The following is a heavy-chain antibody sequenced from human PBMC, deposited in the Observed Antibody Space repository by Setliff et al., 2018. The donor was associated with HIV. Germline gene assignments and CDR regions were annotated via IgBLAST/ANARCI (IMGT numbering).Heavy chain of an antibody. CDR3: AREIGDDYDSSGYYPPTDYYYGMDV. CDR1: GGSFSSYG. J-gene: IGHJ6*02. V-gene: IGHV1-18*01. Sequence: GASVKVSCKASGGSFSSYGVSWVRQAPGQRLEWMGWISAYNGNTNYAQKLQGRVTMTTDTSTSTAYMELRSLRSDDTAVYYCAREIGDDYDSSGYYPPTDYYYGMDVWGQGTTVTVSS. CDR2: ISAYNGNT. D-gene: IGHD3-22*01.